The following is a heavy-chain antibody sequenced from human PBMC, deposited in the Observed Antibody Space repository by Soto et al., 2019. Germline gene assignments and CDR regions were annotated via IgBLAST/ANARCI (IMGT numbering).Heavy chain of an antibody. V-gene: IGHV3-15*07. CDR1: GNAW. J-gene: IGHJ4*02. CDR2: IKSKALGGTT. CDR3: TTDSDSTMIEVRFDY. Sequence: GWSLRLSCAGSGNAWINWVRQAPGKGLEWVGRIKSKALGGTTDFAAPVRGRFAITRDDSRNMAYMQMNTLNTEDTAVYFCTTDSDSTMIEVRFDYWGHGTPGHRLL. D-gene: IGHD3-22*01.